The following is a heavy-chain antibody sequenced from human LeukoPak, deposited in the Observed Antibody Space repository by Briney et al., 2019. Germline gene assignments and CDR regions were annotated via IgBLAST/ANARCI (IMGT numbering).Heavy chain of an antibody. Sequence: GASVKVSCKACGGTYITYPISWVRPAPGQGLEWMGGIIPIFGTANYAQKFQGRVTITADESTSTAYMELSSLRSEDTDVYYCARENQGYCNSISCPAEGNWGQGTLVTVSS. CDR2: IIPIFGTA. V-gene: IGHV1-69*13. CDR3: ARENQGYCNSISCPAEGN. D-gene: IGHD2-2*01. CDR1: GGTYITYP. J-gene: IGHJ4*02.